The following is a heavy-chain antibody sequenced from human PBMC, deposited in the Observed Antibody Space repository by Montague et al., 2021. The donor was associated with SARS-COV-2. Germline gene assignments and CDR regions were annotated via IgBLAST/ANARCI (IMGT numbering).Heavy chain of an antibody. CDR2: IYYSGST. Sequence: SETLSLTCTASGGSISSSSYYWGWIRQPPGKGLGWIGGIYYSGSTYYNPSLKSRVTISVDTSKNQFSLRLSSVTAADTALYYCATEYAISTCYYIEGMDIWGQGTTVTVSS. CDR1: GGSISSSSYY. V-gene: IGHV4-39*02. CDR3: ATEYAISTCYYIEGMDI. D-gene: IGHD3-9*01. J-gene: IGHJ6*02.